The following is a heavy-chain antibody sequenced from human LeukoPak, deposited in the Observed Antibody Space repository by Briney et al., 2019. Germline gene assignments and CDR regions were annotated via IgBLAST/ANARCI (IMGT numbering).Heavy chain of an antibody. CDR3: AKPPSWAYYDSSGYVYYFDY. CDR2: ISAYNGNT. Sequence: ASVKVSCKASGYTFTGHSVYWVRQAPGQGLEWMGWISAYNGNTNYAQKLQGRVTMTTDTSTSTAYMELRSLRSDDTAVYYCAKPPSWAYYDSSGYVYYFDYWGQGTLVTVSS. J-gene: IGHJ4*02. V-gene: IGHV1-18*04. D-gene: IGHD3-22*01. CDR1: GYTFTGHS.